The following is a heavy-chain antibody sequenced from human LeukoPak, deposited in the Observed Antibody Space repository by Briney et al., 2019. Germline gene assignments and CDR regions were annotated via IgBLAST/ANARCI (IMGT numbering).Heavy chain of an antibody. J-gene: IGHJ4*02. CDR3: ARVGRIGAVADF. D-gene: IGHD6-13*01. CDR2: INPRGGAT. CDR1: GYTFINCY. V-gene: IGHV1-46*01. Sequence: ASVKVSCKASGYTFINCYMHWVRQDSRHGLEWLGIINPRGGATDYSQKFQGRVTMTRAISTSTVYMELSGLRSDDTAVYFCARVGRIGAVADFWGQGTLITVSS.